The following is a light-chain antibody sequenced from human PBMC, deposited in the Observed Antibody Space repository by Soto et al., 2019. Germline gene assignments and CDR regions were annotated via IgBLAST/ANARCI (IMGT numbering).Light chain of an antibody. CDR3: QQYVGAPCM. Sequence: EMVLTQSPCTLSVSPGERAALSCKASQSVTSNYLAWYQQRPSQAPSLLIYAANRRATGPPARLTGSGSGTEFNLSISSLEPEVSAPYYCQQYVGAPCMFGQGNRVEIK. CDR1: QSVTSNY. J-gene: IGKJ2*02. V-gene: IGKV3-20*01. CDR2: AAN.